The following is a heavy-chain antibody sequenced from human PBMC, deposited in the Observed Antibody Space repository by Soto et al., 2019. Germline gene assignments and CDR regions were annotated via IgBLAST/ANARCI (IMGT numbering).Heavy chain of an antibody. CDR1: GFTFSSYA. V-gene: IGHV3-23*01. Sequence: EVQLLESGGGLVQPGGSLRLSCAASGFTFSSYAMSWVRQAPGKGLEWVSAISGSGGSTYYADSVKGRFTISRDNSKNTLYLQMNSLRAEDTAVYYCAKVPGGDRDYYYYGMDVWGQGTTVTVSS. CDR2: ISGSGGST. D-gene: IGHD2-21*02. CDR3: AKVPGGDRDYYYYGMDV. J-gene: IGHJ6*02.